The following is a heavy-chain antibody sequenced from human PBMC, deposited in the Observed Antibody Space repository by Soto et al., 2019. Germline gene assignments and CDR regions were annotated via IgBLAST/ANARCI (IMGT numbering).Heavy chain of an antibody. Sequence: ASVKVSCKASGYTFTSYYMHWVRQAPGQGLEWMGIINPSGGSTNYNPSLKSRVTISVDTSKNQFSLKLSSVTAADTAVYYCARRRMGSGSYYRTYYFDYWGQGTLVTVSS. D-gene: IGHD3-10*01. J-gene: IGHJ4*02. CDR1: GYTFTSYY. CDR3: ARRRMGSGSYYRTYYFDY. CDR2: INPSGGST. V-gene: IGHV1-46*01.